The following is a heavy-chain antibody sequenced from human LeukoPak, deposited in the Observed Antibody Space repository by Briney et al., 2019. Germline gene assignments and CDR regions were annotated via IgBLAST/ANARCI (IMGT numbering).Heavy chain of an antibody. V-gene: IGHV3-64D*06. CDR2: ITNNGGDV. CDR3: VRRSTSGWRGDY. D-gene: IGHD6-19*01. J-gene: IGHJ4*02. CDR1: GFTFSNYG. Sequence: GGSLRLSCSASGFTFSNYGMHWVRQAPGKGLEYVSAITNNGGDVNYADSVKGRFTISRDNSKNTVFLQMSALRGEDTAVYFCVRRSTSGWRGDYWGQGALVTVSS.